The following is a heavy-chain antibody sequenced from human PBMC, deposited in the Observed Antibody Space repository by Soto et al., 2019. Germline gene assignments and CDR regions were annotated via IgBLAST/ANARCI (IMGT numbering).Heavy chain of an antibody. CDR1: GFTFGDYA. V-gene: IGHV3-49*04. J-gene: IGHJ4*02. Sequence: GVLRLSCTASGFTFGDYAMSWVRQAPGKGLEWVGFIRSKAYGGTTEYAASVKGRFTISRDDSKSIAYLQMNSLKTEDTAVYYCTRSALRFLEWLLYLRPFDYWGQGTLVTVSS. D-gene: IGHD3-3*01. CDR2: IRSKAYGGTT. CDR3: TRSALRFLEWLLYLRPFDY.